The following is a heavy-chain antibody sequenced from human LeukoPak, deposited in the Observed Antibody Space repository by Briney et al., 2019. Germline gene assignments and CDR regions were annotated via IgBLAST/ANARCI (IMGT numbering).Heavy chain of an antibody. V-gene: IGHV3-48*03. D-gene: IGHD5-24*01. CDR2: ISSSGGTK. CDR3: VREGKGTDDYTGAFDY. J-gene: IGHJ4*02. Sequence: GGSLRLSCAASGFTLSNYEMNWVRQAPGKGLEWVSYISSSGGTKYYADSVKSRFTISRDNAKNSPHLQMSSLRAEDTAVYYCVREGKGTDDYTGAFDYWGQGTLVTVSS. CDR1: GFTLSNYE.